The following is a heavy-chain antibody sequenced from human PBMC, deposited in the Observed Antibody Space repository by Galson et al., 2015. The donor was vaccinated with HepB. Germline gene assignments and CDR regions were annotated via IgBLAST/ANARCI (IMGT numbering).Heavy chain of an antibody. D-gene: IGHD6-19*01. CDR2: INPNSGGT. Sequence: SVKVSCKASGYTFTGYYMHWVRQAPGQGLEWMGRINPNSGGTNYAQKFQGWVTMTRDTSISTAYMELSRLRSDDTAVYYCARERYSSGWYGLDYWGQGTLVTVSS. CDR3: ARERYSSGWYGLDY. J-gene: IGHJ4*02. V-gene: IGHV1-2*04. CDR1: GYTFTGYY.